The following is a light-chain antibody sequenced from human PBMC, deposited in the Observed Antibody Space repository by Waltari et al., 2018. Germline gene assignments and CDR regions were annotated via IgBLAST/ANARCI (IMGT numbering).Light chain of an antibody. CDR2: GAS. V-gene: IGKV4-1*01. J-gene: IGKJ4*01. CDR3: QQFYSTPLT. Sequence: IVMTQCPDSLVVSVGERATINCKSSQSVLYSSNNKNTLAWYQQKPGQHPKFIIHGASTRESGVPDRFSGSGSGTDFTLTISSLQAEDVAVYYCQQFYSTPLTFGGGTKVEIK. CDR1: QSVLYSSNNKNT.